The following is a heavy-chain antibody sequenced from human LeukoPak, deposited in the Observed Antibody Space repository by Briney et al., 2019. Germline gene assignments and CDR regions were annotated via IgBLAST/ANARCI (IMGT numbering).Heavy chain of an antibody. Sequence: PGGSLRLSCAASGFTLSSYAMSWVRQAPGKGLEWVSAIRSSGGSTYYADSVKGRFTISRDNSKNTLYLQMNSLRAEDTAVYYCAKLRSSGWYTGAFDIWGQGTMVTVSS. D-gene: IGHD6-19*01. CDR3: AKLRSSGWYTGAFDI. CDR1: GFTLSSYA. CDR2: IRSSGGST. V-gene: IGHV3-23*01. J-gene: IGHJ3*02.